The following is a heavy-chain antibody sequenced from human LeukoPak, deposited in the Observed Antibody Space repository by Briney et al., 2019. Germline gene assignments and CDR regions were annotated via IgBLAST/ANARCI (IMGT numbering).Heavy chain of an antibody. Sequence: ASVKVSCKASGYSFPTYDINWVRQATGQGLQWMGWMSSKSGHTAYAQKFQGRVIFTRNISISTAYMGVSSLTSEDTAVYYCAKGRASAGGYSGYDWGDWFDPWGQGTLVTVSS. CDR2: MSSKSGHT. CDR1: GYSFPTYD. CDR3: AKGRASAGGYSGYDWGDWFDP. D-gene: IGHD5-12*01. J-gene: IGHJ5*02. V-gene: IGHV1-8*03.